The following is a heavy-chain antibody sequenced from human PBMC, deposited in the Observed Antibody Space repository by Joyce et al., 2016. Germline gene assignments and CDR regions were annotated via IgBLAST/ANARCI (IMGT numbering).Heavy chain of an antibody. CDR2: IAHDGSYE. J-gene: IGHJ4*02. CDR3: VGSKSTSWHNFDY. V-gene: IGHV3-30-3*01. Sequence: LQVVQSGGGLVQPGGSLRPSCAASGFSFSSYAMHWVRQAPGKGMEWGEIIAHDGSYESYVDSVKGRFSISRDVFTCTMDLQMNSLRPEDTAVYYCVGSKSTSWHNFDYWGQGSLVTVSS. D-gene: IGHD2-2*01. CDR1: GFSFSSYA.